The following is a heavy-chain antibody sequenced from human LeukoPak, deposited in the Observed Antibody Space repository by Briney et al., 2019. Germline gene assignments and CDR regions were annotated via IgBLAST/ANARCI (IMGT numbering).Heavy chain of an antibody. CDR3: VRYADGWRLGDNYYYYMDV. CDR1: GGSISSSNW. V-gene: IGHV4-4*02. Sequence: SGTLSLTCTVSGGSISSSNWWSWVRQSQGKGLEWIGEIYHYGSTNYNPSLKSRVTISLDKSKNQFSLKLSSVTAADTAVYYCVRYADGWRLGDNYYYYMDVWGKGTTVTVSS. J-gene: IGHJ6*03. D-gene: IGHD2-21*02. CDR2: IYHYGST.